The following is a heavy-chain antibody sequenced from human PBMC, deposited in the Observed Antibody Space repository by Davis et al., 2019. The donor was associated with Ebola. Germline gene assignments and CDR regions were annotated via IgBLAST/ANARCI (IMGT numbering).Heavy chain of an antibody. CDR3: ARSRVYYYDCDY. CDR1: GGSISSYY. V-gene: IGHV4-59*01. J-gene: IGHJ4*02. D-gene: IGHD3-22*01. CDR2: IYYSGST. Sequence: PSETLSLTCTVSGGSISSYYWSWIRQPPGKGLEWIGYIYYSGSTNYNPPLKSRVTISVDTSKNQFSLKLSSVTAADTAVYYCARSRVYYYDCDYWGRGTLVTVSS.